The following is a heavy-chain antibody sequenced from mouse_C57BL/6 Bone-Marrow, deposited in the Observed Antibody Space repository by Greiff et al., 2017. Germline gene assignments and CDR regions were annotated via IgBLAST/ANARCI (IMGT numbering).Heavy chain of an antibody. CDR2: IYPRTGNT. CDR1: GYTFTSYG. D-gene: IGHD1-1*01. V-gene: IGHV1-81*01. CDR3: ARRRGYYYGSTWYCEV. J-gene: IGHJ1*03. Sequence: VQLQQSGAELARPGASVTLSCKASGYTFTSYGISWVKQRTGQGLEWIGEIYPRTGNTSYNEKFKGKATLTADKSSSTAYMELRSLTSEDSAVYFCARRRGYYYGSTWYCEVSGTGRTVTVSS.